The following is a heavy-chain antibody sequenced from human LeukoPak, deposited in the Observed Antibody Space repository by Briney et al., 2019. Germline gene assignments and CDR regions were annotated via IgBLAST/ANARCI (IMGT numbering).Heavy chain of an antibody. V-gene: IGHV1-46*01. CDR3: ARGVAYCGGDCYSYFDY. CDR1: GYTFTSYY. D-gene: IGHD2-21*02. CDR2: INPSGGST. J-gene: IGHJ4*02. Sequence: ASVTVSCKASGYTFTSYYMHWVRQAPGQGLEWMGIINPSGGSTSYAQKFQGRVTMTRDMSTSTVYMELSSLRSEDTAVYYCARGVAYCGGDCYSYFDYWGQGTLVTVSS.